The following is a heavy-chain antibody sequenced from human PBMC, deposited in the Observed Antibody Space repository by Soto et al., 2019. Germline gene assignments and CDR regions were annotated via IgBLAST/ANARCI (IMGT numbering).Heavy chain of an antibody. CDR3: ARGHCTSSICYPSDS. V-gene: IGHV4-4*07. Sequence: QVQLQESGPGLVKPSETLSLTCTVSGGSISNYYWSWIRQPAGKGLEWIGRIYTSGSTDYNPSLKSRVTMSLDTSKNQFSLKLSSMTAADTAVYYCARGHCTSSICYPSDSWGQGALVTVSS. CDR1: GGSISNYY. D-gene: IGHD2-2*01. CDR2: IYTSGST. J-gene: IGHJ4*02.